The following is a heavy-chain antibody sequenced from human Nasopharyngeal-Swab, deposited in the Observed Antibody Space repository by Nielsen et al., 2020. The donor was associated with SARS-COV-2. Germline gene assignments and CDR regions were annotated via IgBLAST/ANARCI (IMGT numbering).Heavy chain of an antibody. Sequence: SVKVSCKASGFTFTSSAVQWVRQARGQGLEGIGWIVVGSGNTNYAQKFQERVTITRDMSTSTAYMELSSLRSEDTAVYYCAASPNYYDSSGYPFDIWGQGTMVTVSS. D-gene: IGHD3-22*01. CDR1: GFTFTSSA. CDR3: AASPNYYDSSGYPFDI. CDR2: IVVGSGNT. V-gene: IGHV1-58*01. J-gene: IGHJ3*02.